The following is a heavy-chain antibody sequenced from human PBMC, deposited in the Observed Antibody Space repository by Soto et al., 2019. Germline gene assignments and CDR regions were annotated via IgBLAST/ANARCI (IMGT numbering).Heavy chain of an antibody. CDR2: IKPNTDDT. CDR3: ARSPYSLEGDGQHYYYGMDL. CDR1: GFTFSGFY. D-gene: IGHD2-15*01. Sequence: ASVKVSFKSSGFTFSGFYLHWLRQAPGQGLEWMGWIKPNTDDTGYAQKFQGRVTLTWDTSGSAGYMDLSRLRSDDTAVYYCARSPYSLEGDGQHYYYGMDLWGLGTTVTVSS. J-gene: IGHJ6*02. V-gene: IGHV1-2*02.